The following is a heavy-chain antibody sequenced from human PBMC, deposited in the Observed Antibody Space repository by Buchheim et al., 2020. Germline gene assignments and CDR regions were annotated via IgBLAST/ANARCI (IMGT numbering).Heavy chain of an antibody. J-gene: IGHJ6*02. CDR1: GYTFTSYY. CDR3: AGVYSSGWSYYYYGMDV. D-gene: IGHD6-19*01. CDR2: INPSGGST. Sequence: QVQLVQSGAEVKKPGASVKVSCKASGYTFTSYYMHWVRQAPGQGLEWMGIINPSGGSTSYAQKFQGRVTMTRDTSKSTVYMELSSLRSEDTAVYYCAGVYSSGWSYYYYGMDVWGQGTT. V-gene: IGHV1-46*01.